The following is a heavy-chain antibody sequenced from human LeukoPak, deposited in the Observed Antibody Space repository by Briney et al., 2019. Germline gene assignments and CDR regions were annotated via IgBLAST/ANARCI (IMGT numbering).Heavy chain of an antibody. Sequence: SETLSLTCTASGGSIRSSSYYWGWIRQPRGKGLEWIGSIYYDGSPYYNPSLKSRVTISVDTSKNQFSLKVRSVTAADTAVYYCARQLLEMTAMYAFDIWGQGTVVTVSS. V-gene: IGHV4-39*01. CDR1: GGSIRSSSYY. J-gene: IGHJ3*02. D-gene: IGHD5-24*01. CDR2: IYYDGSP. CDR3: ARQLLEMTAMYAFDI.